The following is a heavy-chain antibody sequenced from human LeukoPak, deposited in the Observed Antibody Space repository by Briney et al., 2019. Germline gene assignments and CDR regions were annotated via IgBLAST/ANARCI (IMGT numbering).Heavy chain of an antibody. Sequence: PSETLSLTCAVSGYSISSGYYWSWIRQPPGKGLEWIGEINHSGSTNYNPSLKSRVTISVDTSKNQFSLKLSSVTAADTAVYYCARGLVTLFWGQGTLVTVSS. V-gene: IGHV4-34*01. CDR3: ARGLVTLF. CDR2: INHSGST. J-gene: IGHJ4*02. CDR1: GYSISSGYY. D-gene: IGHD4-11*01.